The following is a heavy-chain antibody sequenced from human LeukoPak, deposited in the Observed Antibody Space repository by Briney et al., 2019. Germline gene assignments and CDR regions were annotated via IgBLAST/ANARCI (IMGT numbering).Heavy chain of an antibody. CDR2: MNGRGLTT. CDR3: AKAHDNCGGDCSPLDYNDY. J-gene: IGHJ4*02. D-gene: IGHD2-21*02. CDR1: GFTFSSYA. V-gene: IGHV3-23*01. Sequence: GGSLRLSCAASGFTFSSYAMTWVRQAPGKGLEWVSAMNGRGLTTYYADSLKGRFTISRDNSKNALYLHMNSLRAEDTAVYYCAKAHDNCGGDCSPLDYNDYWGQGTLVTVSS.